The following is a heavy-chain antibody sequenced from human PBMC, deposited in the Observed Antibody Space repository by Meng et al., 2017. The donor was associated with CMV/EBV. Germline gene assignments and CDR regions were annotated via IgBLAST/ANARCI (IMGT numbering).Heavy chain of an antibody. CDR3: AMPERRCSSTNCSLVD. Sequence: SVKVSCKASGGTFSSYAISWVRQAPGQGLEWMGGIIPILGIANYAQKFQGRVTITADKSTSTAYMELSSLRSEDTAVYYCAMPERRCSSTNCSLVDWGQGTLVTVSS. J-gene: IGHJ4*02. D-gene: IGHD2-2*01. CDR1: GGTFSSYA. V-gene: IGHV1-69*10. CDR2: IIPILGIA.